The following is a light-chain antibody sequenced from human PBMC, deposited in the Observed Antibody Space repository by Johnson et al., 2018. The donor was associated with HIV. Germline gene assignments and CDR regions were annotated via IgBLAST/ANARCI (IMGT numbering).Light chain of an antibody. CDR2: ENN. CDR3: GTWDSSLRVGF. Sequence: QSVLTQPPSVSAAPGREVTISCSGSSSNIGSNYVSWYQQLPGTAPKLLIYENNKRPSGIPDRFSGSKSGTSATLGITGLQTGDEADYYCGTWDSSLRVGFFGTGTKVTVL. J-gene: IGLJ1*01. V-gene: IGLV1-51*02. CDR1: SSNIGSNY.